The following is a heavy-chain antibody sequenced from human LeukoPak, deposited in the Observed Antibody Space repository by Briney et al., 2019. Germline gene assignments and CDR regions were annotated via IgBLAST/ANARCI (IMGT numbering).Heavy chain of an antibody. V-gene: IGHV3-30*04. CDR1: GFTFSSFG. J-gene: IGHJ4*02. CDR3: ARDHRAFDY. Sequence: GGSLRLSCAASGFTFSSFGLHWVRQAPGRGLEWVALISPDGSYAYYADSVKGRFTISRDNSENTFYLQLTNVRSEDAAVYFCARDHRAFDYWGQGTLVTVSS. CDR2: ISPDGSYA.